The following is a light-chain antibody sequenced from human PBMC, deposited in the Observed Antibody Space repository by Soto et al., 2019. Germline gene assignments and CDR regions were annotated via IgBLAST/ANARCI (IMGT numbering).Light chain of an antibody. CDR1: HSLLHSDGKTF. Sequence: DIVLTQTPLSLSVTPGQPASISCQSSHSLLHSDGKTFLSWYLQKPGQPPQLLLYEVSTHFSGVRGRFNGSGSEKDFTLQISRGEAEDVGVYYCMQNLHLPALTFGGGTKVEIK. CDR3: MQNLHLPALT. CDR2: EVS. J-gene: IGKJ4*01. V-gene: IGKV2D-29*01.